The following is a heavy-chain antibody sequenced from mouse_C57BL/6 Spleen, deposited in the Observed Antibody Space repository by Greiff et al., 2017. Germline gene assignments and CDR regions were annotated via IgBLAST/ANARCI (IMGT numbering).Heavy chain of an antibody. Sequence: QVQLKQSGPGLVAPSQSLSITCTVSGFSLTSYGVDWVRQSPGKGLEWLGVIWGVGSTNYNSALKSRLSISKDNSKSQVFLKMNSLQTDDTAMYYCASRGIYYDYDERVYYAMDYWGQGTSVTVSS. CDR1: GFSLTSYG. CDR2: IWGVGST. J-gene: IGHJ4*01. CDR3: ASRGIYYDYDERVYYAMDY. D-gene: IGHD2-4*01. V-gene: IGHV2-6*01.